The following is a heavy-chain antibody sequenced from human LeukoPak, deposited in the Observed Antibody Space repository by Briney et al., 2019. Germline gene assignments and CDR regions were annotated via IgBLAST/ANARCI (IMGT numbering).Heavy chain of an antibody. Sequence: PGGSLRLSCAASGFTFSGSAIHWVRQSFGKGLEWTGHIDKEKNSYATASAYAVSVEGRFTVSRDDSKNMAFLQMSGLKTEDTALYFCTRDSGTYNWLDPWGQGTLVTVSS. CDR1: GFTFSGSA. CDR2: IDKEKNSYATAS. V-gene: IGHV3-73*01. CDR3: TRDSGTYNWLDP. D-gene: IGHD1-26*01. J-gene: IGHJ5*02.